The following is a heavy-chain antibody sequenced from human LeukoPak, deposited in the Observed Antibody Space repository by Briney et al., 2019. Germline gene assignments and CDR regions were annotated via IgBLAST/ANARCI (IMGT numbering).Heavy chain of an antibody. J-gene: IGHJ4*02. CDR3: ARSSIAAVSYDYYFDY. D-gene: IGHD6-13*01. V-gene: IGHV4-39*01. Sequence: PSETLSLTCTVSGGSISSSSYYWGWLRQPPGKGLEWIVSIYYSGSTYYNPSLKSRVTISVDTSKNQFSLKLSSVTAADTAVYYCARSSIAAVSYDYYFDYWGQGTLVTVSS. CDR2: IYYSGST. CDR1: GGSISSSSYY.